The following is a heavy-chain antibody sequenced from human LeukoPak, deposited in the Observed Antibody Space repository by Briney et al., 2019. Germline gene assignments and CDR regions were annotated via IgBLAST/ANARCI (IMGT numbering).Heavy chain of an antibody. V-gene: IGHV1-2*02. CDR3: ARYDSSGYSPDY. J-gene: IGHJ4*02. CDR2: INPNSGGT. D-gene: IGHD3-22*01. CDR1: GYTFTGYY. Sequence: ASVKVSCKASGYTFTGYYMHWVRQAPGQGLEWMGWINPNSGGTNYAQKFQGRVTMTRDTSISTAYMELSRLRSDDTAVYYCARYDSSGYSPDYWGQGTLVTVSS.